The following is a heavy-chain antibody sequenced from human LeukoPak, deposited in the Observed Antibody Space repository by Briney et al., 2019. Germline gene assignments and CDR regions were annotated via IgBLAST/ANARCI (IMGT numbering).Heavy chain of an antibody. J-gene: IGHJ5*02. CDR3: ARAPFLVVPSESYNWFDP. CDR2: ISYDGSNK. V-gene: IGHV3-30-3*01. CDR1: GFTFSSYA. Sequence: PGGSLRLSCAASGFTFSSYAMHWVRQAPGKGLEGVAVISYDGSNKYYADSVKGRFTISRDNSKNTLYLQMNSLRAEDTAVYYCARAPFLVVPSESYNWFDPWGQGTLVTVSS. D-gene: IGHD2-2*01.